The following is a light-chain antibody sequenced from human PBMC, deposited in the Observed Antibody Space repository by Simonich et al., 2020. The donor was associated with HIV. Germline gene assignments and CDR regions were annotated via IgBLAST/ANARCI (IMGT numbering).Light chain of an antibody. Sequence: DIVMTQSPLSLSVTPVEPASISCRSSQSLLHTDGYYYFEWYLQKPGQSPQLLIYEVSNRFSVVPDRCSGSGSGTDFTLKISRVEAEDVGVYYCMQNIQLPPTFGPGTKVDIK. CDR3: MQNIQLPPT. V-gene: IGKV2D-29*02. CDR2: EVS. CDR1: QSLLHTDGYYY. J-gene: IGKJ3*01.